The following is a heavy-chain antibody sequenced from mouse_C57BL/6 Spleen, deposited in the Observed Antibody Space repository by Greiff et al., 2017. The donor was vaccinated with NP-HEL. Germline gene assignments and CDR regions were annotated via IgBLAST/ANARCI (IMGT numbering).Heavy chain of an antibody. V-gene: IGHV1-54*01. CDR2: INPGSGGT. J-gene: IGHJ3*01. CDR3: ARSYYSNSAWFAY. D-gene: IGHD2-5*01. Sequence: QVQLQQSGAELVRPGTSVKVSCKASGYAFPNYLIEWVKQRPGQGLEWIGVINPGSGGTNYNEKFKGKATLTADKSSSTAYMQLSSLTSEDSAVYFCARSYYSNSAWFAYWGQGTLVTVSA. CDR1: GYAFPNYL.